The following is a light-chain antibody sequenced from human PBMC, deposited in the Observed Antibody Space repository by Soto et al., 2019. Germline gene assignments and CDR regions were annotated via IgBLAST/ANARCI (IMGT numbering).Light chain of an antibody. Sequence: DIVMPQSPLSLTVTPVEPASIPCRSSRSLLSGNGHHSLDWYLQKPGQSPQLLTYLTSTRASGILDRVSGRGSGTDFTPKISRVETEDLGGYYCMHALQGPPTFGQRTKVEIK. CDR3: MHALQGPPT. J-gene: IGKJ1*01. CDR2: LTS. V-gene: IGKV2-28*01. CDR1: RSLLSGNGHHS.